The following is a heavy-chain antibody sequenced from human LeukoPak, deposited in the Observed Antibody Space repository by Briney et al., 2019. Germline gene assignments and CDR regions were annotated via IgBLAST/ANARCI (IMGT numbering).Heavy chain of an antibody. V-gene: IGHV4-38-2*01. CDR1: GYSISSGYY. D-gene: IGHD5-12*01. Sequence: SETLSLTCAVSGYSISSGYYWGWIRQPPGKGLEWIGSIYHSGSTYYNPSLKSRVTISVDTSKNQFSLKLSSVTAADAAVYYCARPGGYSGYDPTADDAFDIWGQGTMVTVSS. CDR2: IYHSGST. CDR3: ARPGGYSGYDPTADDAFDI. J-gene: IGHJ3*02.